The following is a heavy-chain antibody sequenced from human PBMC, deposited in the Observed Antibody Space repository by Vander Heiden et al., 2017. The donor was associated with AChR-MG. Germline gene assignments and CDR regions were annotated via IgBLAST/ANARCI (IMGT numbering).Heavy chain of an antibody. Sequence: QVPLVQSGAAVKTPGASVKVPCKASCHTFTGRQMHWVRQAPGQGIGWMGRIDPKTGDTTYAQRFQGRVTMTRDTSITTAYMDLRGLRSDDTAVYFCARGVLVQGVTYYYYMDVWGKGTAVIVSS. CDR1: CHTFTGRQ. V-gene: IGHV1-2*06. J-gene: IGHJ6*03. CDR2: IDPKTGDT. D-gene: IGHD3-10*01. CDR3: ARGVLVQGVTYYYYMDV.